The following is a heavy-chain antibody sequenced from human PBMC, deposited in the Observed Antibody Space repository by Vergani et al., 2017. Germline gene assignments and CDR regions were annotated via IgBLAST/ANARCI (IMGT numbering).Heavy chain of an antibody. D-gene: IGHD4-17*01. J-gene: IGHJ3*02. CDR2: INIGGRT. CDR3: ARGXTTETTDLDGFDI. Sequence: EVQLVESGGGLEQPGRSLRLSGAASSFSVSSHYMTWVRQAPGKGLEWVSTINIGGRTSYADSVKGRLTLTRDDSKNTLHLQMNSLRPEDTAVYYCARGXTTETTDLDGFDIWGQGTMVSVSS. V-gene: IGHV3-66*02. CDR1: SFSVSSHY.